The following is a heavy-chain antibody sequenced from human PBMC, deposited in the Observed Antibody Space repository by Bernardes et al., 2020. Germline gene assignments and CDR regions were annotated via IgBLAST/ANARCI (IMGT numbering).Heavy chain of an antibody. Sequence: SEALSLTCTVSGYSVRSRSYYWSWLRQPPGKGLEWIGHIYYSGSTKNNPSLESRVTISMDTSKNQFSLKLRSVTAADTAEYYCARGDRYFNSWGQGTLVTVSS. J-gene: IGHJ4*02. CDR2: IYYSGST. CDR3: ARGDRYFNS. V-gene: IGHV4-61*01. CDR1: GYSVRSRSYY. D-gene: IGHD1-20*01.